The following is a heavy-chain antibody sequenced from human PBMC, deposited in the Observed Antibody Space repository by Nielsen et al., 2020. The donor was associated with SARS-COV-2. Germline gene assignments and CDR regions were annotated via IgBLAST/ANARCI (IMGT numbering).Heavy chain of an antibody. J-gene: IGHJ4*02. V-gene: IGHV4-59*01. CDR1: GGSISSYY. CDR3: ARVFTMVRGVIKRENYFDY. D-gene: IGHD3-10*01. CDR2: IYYSGST. Sequence: GSLRLSCTVSGGSISSYYWSWIRQPQGKGLEWIGYIYYSGSTNYNPSLKSRVTISVDTSKNQFSLKLSSVTAADTAVYYCARVFTMVRGVIKRENYFDYWGQGTLVTVSS.